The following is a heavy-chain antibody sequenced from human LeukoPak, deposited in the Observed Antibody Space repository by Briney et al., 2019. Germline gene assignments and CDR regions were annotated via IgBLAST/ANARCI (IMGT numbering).Heavy chain of an antibody. CDR3: TRIVPHSSGWSYYFDS. CDR1: SYLINSGYY. V-gene: IGHV4-38-2*02. CDR2: IDHSGPT. Sequence: SETLSLTCTVSSYLINSGYYLGWIRQSPGEGLELIGSIDHSGPTYYNPSLKSRVTISVDTSKNQFSLKLNSVTAADTAVYYCTRIVPHSSGWSYYFDSWGQGTLVTVSA. D-gene: IGHD6-19*01. J-gene: IGHJ4*02.